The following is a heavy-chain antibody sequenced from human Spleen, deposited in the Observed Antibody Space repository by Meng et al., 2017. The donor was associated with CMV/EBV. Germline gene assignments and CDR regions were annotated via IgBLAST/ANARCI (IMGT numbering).Heavy chain of an antibody. Sequence: GESLKISCAASGFIVSGYGMHWVRQVTGKGLEWVSAIGTAGDTYYPGSVKGRFTISRENAKNSLYLQMNNLRAGDTAVYYCARGGAYGGNPVDYWGQGTLVTVSS. V-gene: IGHV3-13*01. CDR3: ARGGAYGGNPVDY. J-gene: IGHJ4*02. CDR1: GFIVSGYG. CDR2: IGTAGDT. D-gene: IGHD4-23*01.